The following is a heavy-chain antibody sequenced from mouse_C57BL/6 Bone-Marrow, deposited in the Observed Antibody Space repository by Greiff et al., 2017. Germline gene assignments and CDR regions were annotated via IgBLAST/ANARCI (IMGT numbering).Heavy chain of an antibody. V-gene: IGHV10-1*01. Sequence: EVQLQQSGGGLVQPKGSLKLSCAASGFSFNTYAMNWVRQAPGKGLEWVARIRSKSNNYATYYADSVKDRFTISRDDSESMLYLQMNNLKTEDTAMYYCVRDSSGYDYWGQGTTLTVSS. CDR3: VRDSSGYDY. CDR1: GFSFNTYA. CDR2: IRSKSNNYAT. J-gene: IGHJ2*01. D-gene: IGHD3-2*02.